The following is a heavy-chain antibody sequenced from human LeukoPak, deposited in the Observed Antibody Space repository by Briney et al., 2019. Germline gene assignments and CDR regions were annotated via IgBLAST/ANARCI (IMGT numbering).Heavy chain of an antibody. CDR1: GYTFTSYG. Sequence: GASVKVSCKASGYTFTSYGISRVRQAPGQGLEWMGWISAYNGNTNYAQKLQGRVTTTTDTSTSTAYMELRSLRSDDTAVYYCAREGVQGTMVRGVIITANWFDPWGQGTLVTVSS. CDR3: AREGVQGTMVRGVIITANWFDP. CDR2: ISAYNGNT. J-gene: IGHJ5*02. D-gene: IGHD3-10*01. V-gene: IGHV1-18*04.